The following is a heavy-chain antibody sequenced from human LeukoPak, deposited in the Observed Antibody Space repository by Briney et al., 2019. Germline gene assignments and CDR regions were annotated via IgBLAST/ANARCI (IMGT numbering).Heavy chain of an antibody. Sequence: PSETLSLTCTVSGGSISSSSYYWGWIRQPPGKGLEWIGSIYYSGSTYYNPSLKSRVTVSVDTSKNQFSLKLSSVTAADTAVYYCAREANGGAALDYWGQGTLVTVSS. D-gene: IGHD1-26*01. CDR3: AREANGGAALDY. CDR1: GGSISSSSYY. CDR2: IYYSGST. V-gene: IGHV4-39*02. J-gene: IGHJ4*02.